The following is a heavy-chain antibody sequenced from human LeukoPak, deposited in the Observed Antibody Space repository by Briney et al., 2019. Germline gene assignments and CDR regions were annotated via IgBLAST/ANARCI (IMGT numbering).Heavy chain of an antibody. J-gene: IGHJ4*02. D-gene: IGHD1-26*01. V-gene: IGHV3-23*01. CDR3: AKDGGSNRGSFDY. Sequence: QPGGSLRLSCAASGFTFRSYALSWVRQAPGKSLEWVSFISGHGDSAYYADSVKGRFTISRDNSKNTLYLRMSSLTAEDTAVYYCAKDGGSNRGSFDYWGQGALVTVSS. CDR2: ISGHGDSA. CDR1: GFTFRSYA.